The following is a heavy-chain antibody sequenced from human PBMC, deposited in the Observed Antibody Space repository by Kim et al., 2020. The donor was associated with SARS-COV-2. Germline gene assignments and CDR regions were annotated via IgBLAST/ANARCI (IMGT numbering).Heavy chain of an antibody. Sequence: DYAVSVKSRITINPDTSKNQFSLQLNSVTPEDTAVYYCARAVRAWGRFDYWGQGTLVTVSS. V-gene: IGHV6-1*01. CDR3: ARAVRAWGRFDY. D-gene: IGHD3-10*02. J-gene: IGHJ4*02.